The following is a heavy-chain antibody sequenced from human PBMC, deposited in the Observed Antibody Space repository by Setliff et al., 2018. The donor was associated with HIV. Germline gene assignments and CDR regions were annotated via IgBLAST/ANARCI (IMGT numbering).Heavy chain of an antibody. J-gene: IGHJ5*02. V-gene: IGHV1-18*01. CDR2: ISAYNGNT. CDR3: ARDGRPSWNFRPNWFDP. D-gene: IGHD1-7*01. CDR1: GYTFTTYG. Sequence: ASVKVSCKASGYTFTTYGIIWVRQAPGQGLEWMGWISAYNGNTNYAQKLQGRVTMTTDTSTSTAYMELRSLRSDDTAVYYCARDGRPSWNFRPNWFDPWGQGTLVTVSS.